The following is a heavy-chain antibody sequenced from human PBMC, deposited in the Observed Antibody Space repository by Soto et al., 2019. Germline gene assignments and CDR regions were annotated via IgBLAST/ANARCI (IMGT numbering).Heavy chain of an antibody. V-gene: IGHV4-59*01. CDR1: GGSISSYY. D-gene: IGHD1-1*01. CDR3: ARGAGYGPSSHAFDI. J-gene: IGHJ3*02. CDR2: IYYSGST. Sequence: PSETLSLTCTVSGGSISSYYWSWIRQPPGKGLEWIGYIYYSGSTNYNPSLKSRVTISVDTSKNQFSLKLSSVTAADTAVYYCARGAGYGPSSHAFDIWGQGTMVTVSS.